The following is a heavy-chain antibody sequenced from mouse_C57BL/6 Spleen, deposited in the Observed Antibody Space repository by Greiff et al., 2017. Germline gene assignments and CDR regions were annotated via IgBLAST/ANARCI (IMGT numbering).Heavy chain of an antibody. V-gene: IGHV1-76*01. CDR3: ARGVYYGSSHDY. D-gene: IGHD1-1*01. CDR2: IYPGSGNT. J-gene: IGHJ2*01. CDR1: GYTFTDYY. Sequence: QVQLKESGAELVRPGASVKLSCKASGYTFTDYYINWVKQRPGQGLEWIARIYPGSGNTYYNEKFKGKATLTAEKSSSTAYMQLSSLTSEDSAVYFCARGVYYGSSHDYWGQGTTLTVSS.